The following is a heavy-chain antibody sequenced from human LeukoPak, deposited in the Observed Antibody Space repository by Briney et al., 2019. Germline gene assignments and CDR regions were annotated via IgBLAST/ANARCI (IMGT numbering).Heavy chain of an antibody. CDR3: AREYDWLFDY. V-gene: IGHV4-59*01. CDR2: IYYSGTP. D-gene: IGHD3-9*01. Sequence: SERLSLTCTVSGDSMSNFYWSWIRQPPGKGLEWLASIYYSGTPTYNPSLKRRATISVDTSNNQFSLKVRSVTAADTAMYYCAREYDWLFDYWGQGALVTVSS. CDR1: GDSMSNFY. J-gene: IGHJ4*02.